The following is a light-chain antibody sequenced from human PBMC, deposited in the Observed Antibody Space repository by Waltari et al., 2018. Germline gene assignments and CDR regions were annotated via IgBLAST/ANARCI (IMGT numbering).Light chain of an antibody. CDR3: MQGTHWPYT. V-gene: IGKV2-30*02. CDR2: RVS. CDR1: QSLVHSDGNTH. Sequence: DVVMTQSTLSLPVTLGQPASISCKSSQSLVHSDGNTHLNWFHQRPGQSPRHLIYRVSNRDPGVPDRFSGGGSGTDFTLKISRVEAEDVGVYYCMQGTHWPYTFGQGTRLDIK. J-gene: IGKJ2*01.